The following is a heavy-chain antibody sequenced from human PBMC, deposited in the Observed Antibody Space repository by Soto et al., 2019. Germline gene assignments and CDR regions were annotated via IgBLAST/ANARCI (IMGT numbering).Heavy chain of an antibody. CDR1: GFTFSNSW. V-gene: IGHV3-7*01. J-gene: IGHJ6*03. CDR2: MNPDGSTK. Sequence: EAQLVESGGGLVQPGGSLRLSCAASGFTFSNSWMTWVRQTPGKGLEWVANMNPDGSTKNYVDSVKGRFTISRDNAQNSLYLQMNSLRAEDTAVFYCARHCHYCIDVWGRGTKVTVSS. D-gene: IGHD2-21*02. CDR3: ARHCHYCIDV.